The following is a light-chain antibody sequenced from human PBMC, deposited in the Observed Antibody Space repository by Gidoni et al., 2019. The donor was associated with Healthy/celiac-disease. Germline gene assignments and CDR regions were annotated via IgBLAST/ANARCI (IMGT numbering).Light chain of an antibody. CDR2: GAS. CDR1: QSVSSN. J-gene: IGKJ1*01. CDR3: QQYNSWPRT. Sequence: EIVMTQSPATLSASPGERATLSCRASQSVSSNLAWYQQKPGQAPRLLIYGASTRATGIPARFSGSGSGTEFTLTISSLQSEDFAVYYCQQYNSWPRTFGRGTKVEIK. V-gene: IGKV3-15*01.